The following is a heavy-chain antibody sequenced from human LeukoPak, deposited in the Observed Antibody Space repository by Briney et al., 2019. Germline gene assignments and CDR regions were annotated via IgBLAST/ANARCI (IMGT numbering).Heavy chain of an antibody. J-gene: IGHJ3*01. CDR1: GGSISSYY. D-gene: IGHD3-22*01. V-gene: IGHV4-59*01. Sequence: SETLSLTCTVSGGSISSYYWSWIRQPPGKGLEWIGYIYYSGSTNHNPSLKSRVTISIDTSKSQFSLKLTSVTSADTAVYSCARLLDNDISGDPDTFDVWGQGTTVIVSS. CDR3: ARLLDNDISGDPDTFDV. CDR2: IYYSGST.